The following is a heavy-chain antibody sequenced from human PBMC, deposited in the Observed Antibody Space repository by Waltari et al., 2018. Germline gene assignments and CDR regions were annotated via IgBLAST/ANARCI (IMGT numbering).Heavy chain of an antibody. V-gene: IGHV1-2*02. Sequence: QAHLVLPGAELKKPGASVKVSCKAPGYTFNAFYIHWVRQAPGQGPEWLGWINPHSGATRYARQFQGRVTLTADRAIDTAYMELNSLKSDDTAMYYCAREGDYGSYFEFGGQGTLVTVSS. CDR1: GYTFNAFY. D-gene: IGHD4-17*01. CDR2: INPHSGAT. J-gene: IGHJ4*02. CDR3: AREGDYGSYFEF.